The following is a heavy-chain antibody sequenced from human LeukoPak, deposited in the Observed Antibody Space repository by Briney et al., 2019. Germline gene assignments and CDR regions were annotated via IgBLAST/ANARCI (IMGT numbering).Heavy chain of an antibody. CDR2: IGTSSSYI. J-gene: IGHJ4*02. D-gene: IGHD3-3*01. CDR1: GFIFSTHS. Sequence: GGSLRLSCAASGFIFSTHSMNWVRRAPGKGLEWVSSIGTSSSYIYYGDSVKGRFTISRDNAKNSLYLQMNSLRAEDTAVYYCARGGVWQAFWSGNSDYWGQGTLVTVPS. V-gene: IGHV3-21*01. CDR3: ARGGVWQAFWSGNSDY.